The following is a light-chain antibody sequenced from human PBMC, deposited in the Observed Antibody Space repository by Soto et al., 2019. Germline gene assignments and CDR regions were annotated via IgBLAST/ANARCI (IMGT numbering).Light chain of an antibody. CDR2: TLS. J-gene: IGKJ4*02. V-gene: IGKV2-40*01. CDR1: QSLLDSDDGTTY. CDR3: LQRIEFPWT. Sequence: IVMTQTPLSLPVTPGEPASISCRSNQSLLDSDDGTTYLDWFLQKPGQSPQLLISTLSYRASGVPDRFSGSVSGPDFTLQISRVEADDVGVYFCLQRIEFPWTFGGGTSVDIK.